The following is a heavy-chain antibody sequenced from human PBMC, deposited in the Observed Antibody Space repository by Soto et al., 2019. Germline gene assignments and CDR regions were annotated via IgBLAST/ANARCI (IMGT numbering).Heavy chain of an antibody. D-gene: IGHD2-15*01. J-gene: IGHJ5*02. Sequence: ASVKVSCKASGGTFSSYAISWVRQAPGQGLEWMGGIIPIFGTANYAQKFQGRVTITADESTSTAYMELSSLRSEDTAVYYCARDRYCSGGSCHNWFDPWGQGTLVTVSS. CDR1: GGTFSSYA. V-gene: IGHV1-69*13. CDR3: ARDRYCSGGSCHNWFDP. CDR2: IIPIFGTA.